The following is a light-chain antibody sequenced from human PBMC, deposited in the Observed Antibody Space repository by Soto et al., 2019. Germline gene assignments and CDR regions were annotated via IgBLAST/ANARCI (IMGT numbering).Light chain of an antibody. CDR2: AVS. CDR3: QQTDSAPS. CDR1: LSISTY. Sequence: DVQMTQSPSSLSASVGDRVTITCRASLSISTYLNWYEQKPGRAPKLLIYAVSNLQSGVSSRFSGSASGTDFTLTINNLQPEDFATYYCQQTDSAPSFGGGTRVDIK. J-gene: IGKJ4*01. V-gene: IGKV1-39*01.